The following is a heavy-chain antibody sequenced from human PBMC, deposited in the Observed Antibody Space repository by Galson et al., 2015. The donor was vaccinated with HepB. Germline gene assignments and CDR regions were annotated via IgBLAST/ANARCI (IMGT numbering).Heavy chain of an antibody. D-gene: IGHD3-3*01. CDR2: ISSSSSYI. CDR1: GFTFSSYS. V-gene: IGHV3-21*01. J-gene: IGHJ4*02. Sequence: SLRLSCAASGFTFSSYSMNWVRQAPGKGLEWVSSISSSSSYIYYADSVKGRFTISRDNAKNSLYLQMNSLRAEDTAVYYCARDFWSGYWNIDYWGQGTLVTVSS. CDR3: ARDFWSGYWNIDY.